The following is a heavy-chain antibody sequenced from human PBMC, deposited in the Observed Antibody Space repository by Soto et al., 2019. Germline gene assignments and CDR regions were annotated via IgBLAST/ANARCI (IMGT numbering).Heavy chain of an antibody. CDR1: GFTFSDYA. V-gene: IGHV3-23*01. J-gene: IGHJ4*02. D-gene: IGHD2-8*01. CDR2: SIGTGINT. Sequence: GGSLRLSCAASGFTFSDYAMNWVRQAPGKRMEWVASSIGTGINTYHADYVRGRFTISRDNSKSTLFLQMDSLRVEDMAIYYFAKAPLISCSGTKCYHFDSWGQGTLVTVSS. CDR3: AKAPLISCSGTKCYHFDS.